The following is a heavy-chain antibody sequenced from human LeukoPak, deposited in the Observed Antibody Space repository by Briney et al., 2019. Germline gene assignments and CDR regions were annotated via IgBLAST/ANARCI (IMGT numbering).Heavy chain of an antibody. CDR2: ISAYNGNT. J-gene: IGHJ6*02. CDR1: GYTFTSYG. D-gene: IGHD3-10*01. CDR3: ARDRDRRKDYYYGMDV. V-gene: IGHV1-18*01. Sequence: GASVKVSCKASGYTFTSYGISWVRQAPGQGLEWMGWISAYNGNTNYAQKLQGRVTMTTDTSTSTAYMELRSLRSDDTAVYYCARDRDRRKDYYYGMDVWGQGTTVTVSS.